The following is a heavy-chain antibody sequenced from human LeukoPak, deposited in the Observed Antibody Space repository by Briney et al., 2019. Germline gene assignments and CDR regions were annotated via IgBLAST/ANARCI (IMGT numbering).Heavy chain of an antibody. D-gene: IGHD6-19*01. CDR1: GFTVSTNY. V-gene: IGHV3-53*01. Sequence: PGGSLRLSCAASGFTVSTNYMSWVRQAPGKGLECVSVIYSGGSTYYADSVKGRFTISTDNSKNTLYLQMNSLRAEDTAVYYCARGWYSSGWYYFDYWGQGTPVTVSS. J-gene: IGHJ4*02. CDR3: ARGWYSSGWYYFDY. CDR2: IYSGGST.